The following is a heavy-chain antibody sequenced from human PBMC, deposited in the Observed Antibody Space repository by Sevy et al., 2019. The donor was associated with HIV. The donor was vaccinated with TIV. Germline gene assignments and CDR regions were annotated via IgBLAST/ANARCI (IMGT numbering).Heavy chain of an antibody. CDR1: GFILSNYG. Sequence: GGSLRLSCAASGFILSNYGMHWVRQAPGKGLEWVAVIWNDGSNKYYADSVKGRFTISRDNSKNTLYLQMNSLRVEDTAVYFCARGGDFNDRSAKRDFDYWGQGSLVTVSS. D-gene: IGHD3-22*01. V-gene: IGHV3-33*01. J-gene: IGHJ4*02. CDR2: IWNDGSNK. CDR3: ARGGDFNDRSAKRDFDY.